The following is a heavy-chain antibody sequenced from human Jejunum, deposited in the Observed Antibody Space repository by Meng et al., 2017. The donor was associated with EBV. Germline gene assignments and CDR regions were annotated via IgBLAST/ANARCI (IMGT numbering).Heavy chain of an antibody. V-gene: IGHV4-61*01. CDR3: ARVVDYYERSGYPDF. CDR1: AGSVSTDSYD. CDR2: IYYSGNT. D-gene: IGHD3-22*01. Sequence: VHLPQARPGLVKPSAALSLISTVSAGSVSTDSYDWSWIRQSPGKGLEWIGYIYYSGNTNYNPSLKSRATITVDTSKNQFSLKLSSVTAADTAVYYCARVVDYYERSGYPDFWGQGTLVTVSS. J-gene: IGHJ4*02.